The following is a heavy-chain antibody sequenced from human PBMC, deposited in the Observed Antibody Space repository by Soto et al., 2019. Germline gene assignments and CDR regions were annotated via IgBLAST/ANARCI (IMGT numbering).Heavy chain of an antibody. CDR1: GYTFTGYY. CDR2: INPNSGGT. CDR3: ARPNYYYYGMDV. Sequence: GASVKVSCNASGYTFTGYYMHWVRQAPGQGLEWMGWINPNSGGTNYAQKFQGWVTMTRDTSISTAYMELSRLRSDDTAVYYCARPNYYYYGMDVWGQGTTVTVSS. J-gene: IGHJ6*02. V-gene: IGHV1-2*04.